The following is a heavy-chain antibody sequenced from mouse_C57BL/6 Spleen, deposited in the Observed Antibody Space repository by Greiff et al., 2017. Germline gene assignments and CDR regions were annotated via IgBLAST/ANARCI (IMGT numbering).Heavy chain of an antibody. Sequence: QVQLQQSGAELVRPGSSVKLSCKASGYTFTSYWMDWVKQRPGQGLEWIGNIYPSDSETHYNQKFKDKATLTVDKSSSTAYMQLSSLTSEDPAGSYCARRDYGSSEDYWGQGTTLTVSS. CDR3: ARRDYGSSEDY. D-gene: IGHD1-1*01. CDR2: IYPSDSET. V-gene: IGHV1-61*01. CDR1: GYTFTSYW. J-gene: IGHJ2*01.